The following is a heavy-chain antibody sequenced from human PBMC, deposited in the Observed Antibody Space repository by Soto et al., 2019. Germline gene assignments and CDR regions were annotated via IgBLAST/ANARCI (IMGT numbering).Heavy chain of an antibody. V-gene: IGHV4-31*03. CDR1: GGSISSGGYY. CDR3: ASGQASYDSSGHGAFDI. Sequence: SETLSLTCTVSGGSISSGGYYWSWIRQHPGKGLEWIGYIYYSGSTYYNPSLKSRVTISVDTSKNQFSLKLSSVTAADTAVYYCASGQASYDSSGHGAFDIWGQGTMVTVSS. CDR2: IYYSGST. D-gene: IGHD3-22*01. J-gene: IGHJ3*02.